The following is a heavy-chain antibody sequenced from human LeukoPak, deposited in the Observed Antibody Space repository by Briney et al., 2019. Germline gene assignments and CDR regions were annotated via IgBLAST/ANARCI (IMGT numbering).Heavy chain of an antibody. J-gene: IGHJ4*02. Sequence: ASVKVSCKASGYTFTSYYMHWVRQAPGQGLEWMGWINPNSGGTNYAQKFQGRVTMTRDTSISTAYMELSRLRSDDTAVYYCARGIVDIVATITTDFDYWGQGTLVTVSS. CDR1: GYTFTSYY. D-gene: IGHD5-12*01. CDR3: ARGIVDIVATITTDFDY. V-gene: IGHV1-2*02. CDR2: INPNSGGT.